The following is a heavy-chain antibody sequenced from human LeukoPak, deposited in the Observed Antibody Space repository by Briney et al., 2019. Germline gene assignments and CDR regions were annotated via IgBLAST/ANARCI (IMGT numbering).Heavy chain of an antibody. CDR2: IYYSGST. CDR3: ARVPDYYDSSGYYYDRYFDY. Sequence: PSETLSHTCTVSGGSISSHYWSWIRQPPGKGLEWIGYIYYSGSTNYNPSLKSRVTISVDTSKNQFSLKLSSVTAADTAVYYCARVPDYYDSSGYYYDRYFDYWGQGTLVTVSS. V-gene: IGHV4-59*11. J-gene: IGHJ4*02. D-gene: IGHD3-22*01. CDR1: GGSISSHY.